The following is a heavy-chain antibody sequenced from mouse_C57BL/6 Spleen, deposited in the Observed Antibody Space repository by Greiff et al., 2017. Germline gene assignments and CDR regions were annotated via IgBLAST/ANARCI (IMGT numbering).Heavy chain of an antibody. CDR1: GYTFTDYY. V-gene: IGHV1-76*01. Sequence: LVESGAELVRPGASVKLSCKASGYTFTDYYINWVKQRPGQGLEWIARIYPGSGNTYYNEKFKGKATLTAEKSSSTAYMQLSSLTSEDSAVYFCARDYYGSSYEAMDYWGQGTSVTVSS. J-gene: IGHJ4*01. CDR2: IYPGSGNT. D-gene: IGHD1-1*01. CDR3: ARDYYGSSYEAMDY.